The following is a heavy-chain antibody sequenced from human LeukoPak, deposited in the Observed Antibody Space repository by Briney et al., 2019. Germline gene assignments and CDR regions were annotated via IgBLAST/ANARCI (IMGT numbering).Heavy chain of an antibody. Sequence: PSETLSLTCTVSGGSISTYYWNWIRQPPGKGLEWIGYIYYSGATNYNPSLRSRVTISVDTSKNQFSLKLSSVTAADTAVYYCARGVYIAAAQYGFWGQGTLVTVSS. D-gene: IGHD6-13*01. V-gene: IGHV4-59*01. J-gene: IGHJ4*02. CDR2: IYYSGAT. CDR1: GGSISTYY. CDR3: ARGVYIAAAQYGF.